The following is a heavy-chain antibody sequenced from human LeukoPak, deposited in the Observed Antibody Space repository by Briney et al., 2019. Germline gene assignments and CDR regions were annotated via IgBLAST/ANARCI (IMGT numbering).Heavy chain of an antibody. CDR3: ARVTYYYDSSGYYYYFDY. V-gene: IGHV4-59*01. Sequence: KPSETLSLTCTVSGVSISTYYWSWVRQPPGKGLEWVGYIYYSGSTNYNPSLKSRVTISVDTSKNQFSLKLSSVTAADTAVYYCARVTYYYDSSGYYYYFDYWGQGTLVTVSS. J-gene: IGHJ4*02. CDR1: GVSISTYY. CDR2: IYYSGST. D-gene: IGHD3-22*01.